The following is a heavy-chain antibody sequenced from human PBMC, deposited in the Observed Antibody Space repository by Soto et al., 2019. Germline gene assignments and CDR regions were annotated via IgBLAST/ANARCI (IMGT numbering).Heavy chain of an antibody. Sequence: PGGSLRLSCAASGFTFSSDAMHWVRQAPGKGLEWVAVISYDGSNKYYADSVKGRFSISRDNSKNTLYVQMNSLRAEDTAVYYCARDTRYSSGWYDYWGQGTL. V-gene: IGHV3-30-3*01. CDR3: ARDTRYSSGWYDY. CDR1: GFTFSSDA. D-gene: IGHD6-19*01. J-gene: IGHJ4*02. CDR2: ISYDGSNK.